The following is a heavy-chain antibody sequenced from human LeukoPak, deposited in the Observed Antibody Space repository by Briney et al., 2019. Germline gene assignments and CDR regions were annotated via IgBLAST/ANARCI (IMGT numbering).Heavy chain of an antibody. D-gene: IGHD6-19*01. J-gene: IGHJ6*03. V-gene: IGHV3-30*02. CDR3: AKGSKAVLFTRDRYMDV. CDR1: GFTFSSYD. CDR2: IRYDGSNK. Sequence: GGSLRLSCAASGFTFSSYDIHWVRQAPGKGLEWVAFIRYDGSNKYYADSVRGRFTISRDNSKKTLYLQMNSLRAEDTAVYFCAKGSKAVLFTRDRYMDVWGKGTTVIISS.